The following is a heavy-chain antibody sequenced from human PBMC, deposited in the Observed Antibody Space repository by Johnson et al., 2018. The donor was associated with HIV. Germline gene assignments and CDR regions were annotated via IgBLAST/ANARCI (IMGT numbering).Heavy chain of an antibody. V-gene: IGHV3-30*18. CDR1: GFTFSSYG. J-gene: IGHJ3*02. CDR2: ISYDGSNK. CDR3: AKGKHIVATTDAFDI. D-gene: IGHD5-12*01. Sequence: QMQLVESGGGVVQPGRSLRLSCAASGFTFSSYGMHWVRQAPGKGLAWVAVISYDGSNKYYADSVKGRFTISRDNSKNTLYLQMNSLRAEDTAVYYCAKGKHIVATTDAFDIWGQGTMVTVSS.